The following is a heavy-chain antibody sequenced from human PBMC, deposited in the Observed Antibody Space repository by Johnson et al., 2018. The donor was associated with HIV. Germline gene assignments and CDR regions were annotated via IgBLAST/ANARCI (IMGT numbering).Heavy chain of an antibody. V-gene: IGHV3-11*04. CDR1: GFTFSDYY. D-gene: IGHD6-13*01. J-gene: IGHJ3*02. Sequence: QVQLVESGGGLVKPGGSLRLSCAASGFTFSDYYMSWIRQAPGKGLEWVSYISSSGSTRYYADSVKGRFTISTDNAKNSLYLTMHSLRAEDTALYSCSRDLAYNSRSTGAFDIWGQGTMVTVSS. CDR3: SRDLAYNSRSTGAFDI. CDR2: ISSSGSTR.